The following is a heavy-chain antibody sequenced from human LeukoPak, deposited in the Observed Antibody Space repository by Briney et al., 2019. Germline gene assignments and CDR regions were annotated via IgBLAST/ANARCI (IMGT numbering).Heavy chain of an antibody. CDR2: ISRSGSSI. CDR1: GFTFSDYY. CDR3: ARGVSISSGWYNDI. J-gene: IGHJ3*02. Sequence: GGSLRLSCAASGFTFSDYYMSWIRQAPGKGLEWVSYISRSGSSIYYEDSVKGRFTISRDNAKNSLYLQMNSLRAEDTAVYYCARGVSISSGWYNDIWGQGTMVTVS. D-gene: IGHD6-13*01. V-gene: IGHV3-11*01.